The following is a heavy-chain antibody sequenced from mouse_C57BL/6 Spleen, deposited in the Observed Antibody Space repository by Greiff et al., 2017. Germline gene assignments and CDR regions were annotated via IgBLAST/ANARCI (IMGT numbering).Heavy chain of an antibody. CDR1: GYTFTSYG. D-gene: IGHD2-4*01. CDR2: IYPRSGNT. Sequence: QVQLKQSGAELARPGASVKLSCKASGYTFTSYGISWVKQRTGQGLEWIGEIYPRSGNTYYNEKFKGKATLTADKSSSTAYMELRSLTSEDSAVYFCARWDYDVKGAMDYWGQGTSVTVSS. J-gene: IGHJ4*01. V-gene: IGHV1-81*01. CDR3: ARWDYDVKGAMDY.